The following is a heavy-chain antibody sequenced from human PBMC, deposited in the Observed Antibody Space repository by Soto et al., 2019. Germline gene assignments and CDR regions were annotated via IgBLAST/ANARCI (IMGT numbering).Heavy chain of an antibody. V-gene: IGHV1-46*01. D-gene: IGHD3-10*01. CDR3: ARDSRALLWFGELYPYGMDV. J-gene: IGHJ6*02. CDR1: GYTFTSYY. Sequence: ASVKVSCKASGYTFTSYYMHWVRQAPGQGLEWMGIINPSGGSTTYAQKFQGRVTMTRDTSTSTVYMELSSLRSEDTAVYYCARDSRALLWFGELYPYGMDVWGQGTTVTVSS. CDR2: INPSGGST.